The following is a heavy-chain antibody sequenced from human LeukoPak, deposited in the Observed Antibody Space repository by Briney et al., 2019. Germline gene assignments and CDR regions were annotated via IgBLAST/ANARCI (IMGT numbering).Heavy chain of an antibody. CDR2: IYSAGST. CDR3: ARGSNWFDP. J-gene: IGHJ5*02. Sequence: GGSLRLSCAASGFAVSSNYMSWVRQAPGKGQEWVSFIYSAGSTYYADSVKGRFTISRDNTKNTLYLQMNSLRAEDTAVYYCARGSNWFDPWGQGTLVTVSS. CDR1: GFAVSSNY. V-gene: IGHV3-66*01.